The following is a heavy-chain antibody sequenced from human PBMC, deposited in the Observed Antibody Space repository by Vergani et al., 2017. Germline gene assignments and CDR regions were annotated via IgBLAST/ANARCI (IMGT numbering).Heavy chain of an antibody. J-gene: IGHJ4*02. CDR3: ARGGPGIAAAGYGD. CDR1: GGSISSYY. D-gene: IGHD6-13*01. CDR2: IYYSGST. Sequence: QVQLQESGPGLVKPSETLSLTCTVSGGSISSYYWSWIRQPPGKGLEWIGYIYYSGSTYYNPSLKSRVTISVDTSKNQFSLKLSSVTAADTAVYYCARGGPGIAAAGYGDWGQGTLVTVSS. V-gene: IGHV4-59*12.